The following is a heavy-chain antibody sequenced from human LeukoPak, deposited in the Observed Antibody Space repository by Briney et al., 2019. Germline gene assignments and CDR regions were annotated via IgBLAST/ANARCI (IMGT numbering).Heavy chain of an antibody. CDR1: GFTFSSYW. V-gene: IGHV3-74*01. J-gene: IGHJ4*01. D-gene: IGHD2-21*01. CDR2: INSAGSST. Sequence: PGGSLRLSCAASGFTFSSYWMHWLRHAPGKGLVWVSRINSAGSSTSYADSVKGRFTISRDNAKNTLYLQMNSLRAEDTAVYYCARLNSSGLRVFDYWGQGTLVSVSS. CDR3: ARLNSSGLRVFDY.